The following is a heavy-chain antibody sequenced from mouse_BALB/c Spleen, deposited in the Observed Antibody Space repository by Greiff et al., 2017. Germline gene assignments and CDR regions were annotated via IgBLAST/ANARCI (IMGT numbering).Heavy chain of an antibody. CDR2: INPYYGST. V-gene: IGHV1-39*01. Sequence: VQLQQTGPELVKPGASVKISCKASGYSFTDYIMLWVKQSHGKSLEWIGNINPYYGSTSYNLKFKGKATLTVDKSSSTAYMQLNSLTSEDSAVYYCAREGLRTAPFDYWGQGTTLTVSS. D-gene: IGHD3-2*01. CDR1: GYSFTDYI. J-gene: IGHJ2*01. CDR3: AREGLRTAPFDY.